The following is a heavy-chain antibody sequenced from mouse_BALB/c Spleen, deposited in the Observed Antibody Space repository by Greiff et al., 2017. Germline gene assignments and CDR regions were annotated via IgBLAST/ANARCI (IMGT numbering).Heavy chain of an antibody. CDR2: ISSGGST. Sequence: EVKLVESGGGLVKPGGSLKLSCAASGFTFSSYAMSWVRQTPEKRLEWVASISSGGSTYYPDSVKGRFTISRDNARNILYLKMSSLRSEDTAMYYCASSYDYDAMDYWGQGTSVTVSS. CDR3: ASSYDYDAMDY. J-gene: IGHJ4*01. V-gene: IGHV5-6-5*01. CDR1: GFTFSSYA.